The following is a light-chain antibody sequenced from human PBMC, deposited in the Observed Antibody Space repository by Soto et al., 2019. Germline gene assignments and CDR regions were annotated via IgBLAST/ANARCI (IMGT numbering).Light chain of an antibody. CDR1: SGHSSYA. V-gene: IGLV4-69*01. CDR2: LSSDGSH. J-gene: IGLJ2*01. Sequence: QPVLTQSPSASASLGASVKLTCTLSSGHSSYAIAWHQQQPEKGPRYLMKLSSDGSHSKGDGIPDRFSGSSSGAERYLTISSLQSEDAADYSCQTWDTGARVVFGGGTKLTVL. CDR3: QTWDTGARVV.